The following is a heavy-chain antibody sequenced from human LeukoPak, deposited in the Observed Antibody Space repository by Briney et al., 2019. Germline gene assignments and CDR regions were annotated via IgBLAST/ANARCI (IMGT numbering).Heavy chain of an antibody. V-gene: IGHV3-21*01. Sequence: GSLRLSCAASGFTFSDYYMSWVRQAPGKGLEWVSSISSSSSYIYYADSVKGRFTISRDNAKNSLYLQMNSLRAEDTAVYYCARESYGDYYFDYWGQGALVTVSS. CDR3: ARESYGDYYFDY. J-gene: IGHJ4*02. D-gene: IGHD4-17*01. CDR1: GFTFSDYY. CDR2: ISSSSSYI.